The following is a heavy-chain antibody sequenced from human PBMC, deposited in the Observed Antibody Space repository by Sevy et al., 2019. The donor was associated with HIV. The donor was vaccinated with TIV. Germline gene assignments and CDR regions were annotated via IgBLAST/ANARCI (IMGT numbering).Heavy chain of an antibody. D-gene: IGHD2-15*01. CDR1: GGSISSSSYY. Sequence: SQTLSLTCTFSGGSISSSSYYWGWIRQPPGKGLEWIGSIYYSGSTYYNPSLKSRVTISVDTSKNQFSLKLSSVTAADTAVYYCARHGRVVAANNWFDPWGQGTLVTVSS. CDR2: IYYSGST. V-gene: IGHV4-39*01. CDR3: ARHGRVVAANNWFDP. J-gene: IGHJ5*02.